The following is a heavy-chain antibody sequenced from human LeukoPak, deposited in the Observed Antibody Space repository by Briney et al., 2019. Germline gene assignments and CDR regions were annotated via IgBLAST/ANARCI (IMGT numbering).Heavy chain of an antibody. J-gene: IGHJ4*02. Sequence: ASVKVSCKASGYTFTSYYMRWVRQAPGQGLEWMGIINPSGGSTSYAQKFQGRVTMTRDTSTSTVYMELSSLRSEDTAVYYCASARGRLSLADYWGQGTLVTVSS. CDR1: GYTFTSYY. CDR2: INPSGGST. V-gene: IGHV1-46*01. CDR3: ASARGRLSLADY. D-gene: IGHD3-10*01.